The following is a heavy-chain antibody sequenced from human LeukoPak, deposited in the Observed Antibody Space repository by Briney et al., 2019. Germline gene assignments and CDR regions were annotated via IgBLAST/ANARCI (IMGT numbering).Heavy chain of an antibody. Sequence: ASVKVSCKASGYTFTSYYMHWVRQAPGQGLEWMGIINPSGGSTSYAQKFQGRVTMTRDMSTSTVYMELSNLRSDDTAVYYCARGANYYDSSGYQPPHKGYFDYWGQGTLVTVSS. CDR2: INPSGGST. V-gene: IGHV1-46*01. CDR3: ARGANYYDSSGYQPPHKGYFDY. J-gene: IGHJ4*02. CDR1: GYTFTSYY. D-gene: IGHD3-22*01.